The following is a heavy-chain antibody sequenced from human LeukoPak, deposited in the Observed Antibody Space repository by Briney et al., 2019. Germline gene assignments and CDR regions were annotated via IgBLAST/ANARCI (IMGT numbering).Heavy chain of an antibody. V-gene: IGHV3-30-3*01. Sequence: QAGGSLRLSCAASGFTLSSYAMHWVRQAPGKGLEWVAVISYDGSNKYYADSVKGRFTISRDNSKNTLYLQMNSLRAEDTAVYYCARDHRGVRDYFDNWGQGTLVTVSS. J-gene: IGHJ4*02. CDR1: GFTLSSYA. CDR2: ISYDGSNK. CDR3: ARDHRGVRDYFDN. D-gene: IGHD3-10*01.